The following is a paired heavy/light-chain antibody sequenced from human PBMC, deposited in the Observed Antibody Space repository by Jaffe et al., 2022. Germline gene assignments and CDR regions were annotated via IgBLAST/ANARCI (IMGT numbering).Heavy chain of an antibody. Sequence: EVQLVESGGGLVQPGGSLTLSCAASGFTFSSYWMTWVRQAPGKGLDWVGNIRQDGNERKYVDSVKGRFTISRDNAKSILYLQMISLRAEDTAVYYCARTTNTKCYEYWGQGTLVTVSS. CDR1: GFTFSSYW. J-gene: IGHJ4*02. CDR3: ARTTNTKCYEY. CDR2: IRQDGNER. D-gene: IGHD2-8*01. V-gene: IGHV3-7*01.
Light chain of an antibody. CDR2: WAS. V-gene: IGKV4-1*01. Sequence: DIVMTQSPDSLAVSLGERATINCKSSQGVLNSFENKNQLAWYQQKPGQSPKLLIYWASTRESGVPDRFSGSGSGTDFTLTISSLQAEDVAVYYCQQYYSSPYTFGQGTKLEIK. CDR3: QQYYSSPYT. J-gene: IGKJ2*01. CDR1: QGVLNSFENKNQ.